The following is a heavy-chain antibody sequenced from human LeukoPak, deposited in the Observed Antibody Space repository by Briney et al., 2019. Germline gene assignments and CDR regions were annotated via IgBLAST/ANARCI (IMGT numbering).Heavy chain of an antibody. CDR1: GGSLSSYY. V-gene: IGHV4-59*01. D-gene: IGHD5-24*01. CDR2: IYYSGST. CDR3: ARDREGYGD. J-gene: IGHJ4*02. Sequence: SGTLSLTCTVSGGSLSSYYWSWLRQPPGKGLEWIGYIYYSGSTNYNPSLKSRVTISVDTSKNQFSLKLSSVTAADTAVYYCARDREGYGDWGQGTLVTVSS.